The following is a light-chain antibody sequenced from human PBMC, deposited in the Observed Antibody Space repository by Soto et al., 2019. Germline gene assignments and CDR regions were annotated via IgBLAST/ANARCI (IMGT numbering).Light chain of an antibody. CDR2: DVS. CDR1: SSDIGGYKY. J-gene: IGLJ1*01. V-gene: IGLV2-14*01. CDR3: SSYTGGSTYV. Sequence: QSALAQPASVSGSPGQSITISCTGTSSDIGGYKYVSWYQQHPGKAPKLMIYDVSNRPSGVSNRFSGSKSGNTATLTISGLQGEDEAEYYSSSYTGGSTYVFGTGTRSPS.